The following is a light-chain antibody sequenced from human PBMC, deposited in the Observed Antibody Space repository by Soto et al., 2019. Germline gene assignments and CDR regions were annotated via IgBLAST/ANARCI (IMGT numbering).Light chain of an antibody. CDR2: DAS. V-gene: IGKV3-11*01. J-gene: IGKJ5*01. Sequence: EIVLTQSPATLSLSPGDRATLACRASQSVRTFLAWYQQKPGQAPRLLIYDASNRATGVSARFSGSGYGTDFSLTISSLEPEDFAVYFCQQRSNWPPITFGQGTRREIK. CDR3: QQRSNWPPIT. CDR1: QSVRTF.